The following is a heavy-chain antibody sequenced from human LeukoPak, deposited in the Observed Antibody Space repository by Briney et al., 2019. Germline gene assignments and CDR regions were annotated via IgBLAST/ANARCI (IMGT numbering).Heavy chain of an antibody. D-gene: IGHD3/OR15-3a*01. Sequence: PSETLSLTCTVSGGSISSYYWSWIRQPPGKGLEWIGYIYYSGSTNYNPPLKSRVTISVDTSKNQFSLKLSSVTAADTAVYYCARGGYDFWSGRGGWFDPWGQGTLVTVSS. J-gene: IGHJ5*02. CDR1: GGSISSYY. V-gene: IGHV4-59*01. CDR3: ARGGYDFWSGRGGWFDP. CDR2: IYYSGST.